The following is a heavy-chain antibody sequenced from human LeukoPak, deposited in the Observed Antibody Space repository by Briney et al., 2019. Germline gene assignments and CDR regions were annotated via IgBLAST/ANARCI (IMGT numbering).Heavy chain of an antibody. CDR1: GFTFSSYW. CDR3: ARGPPQYRNTWNDY. Sequence: PGGSLRLSCAASGFTFSSYWMHWVRQAPGKGLLWVSRINGDGSITSTADSVKGRFTISRDNAKNTLYLQLNSLRAEDTAIYFCARGPPQYRNTWNDYWGQGTLVTVSS. D-gene: IGHD1-1*01. CDR2: INGDGSIT. V-gene: IGHV3-74*01. J-gene: IGHJ4*02.